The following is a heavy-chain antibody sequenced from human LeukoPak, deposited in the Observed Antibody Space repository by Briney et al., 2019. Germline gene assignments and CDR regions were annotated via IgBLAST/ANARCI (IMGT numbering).Heavy chain of an antibody. J-gene: IGHJ4*02. D-gene: IGHD6-6*01. CDR1: GGSFSGYY. CDR3: ARRFSTSSSWDY. V-gene: IGHV4-34*01. Sequence: SETLSLTCAVYGGSFSGYYWSWIRQPPGKGLEWIGEINHSGSTNYNPSLKSRVAISVDTSKNQFSLKLSSVTAADTAVYYCARRFSTSSSWDYWGQGTLVTVSS. CDR2: INHSGST.